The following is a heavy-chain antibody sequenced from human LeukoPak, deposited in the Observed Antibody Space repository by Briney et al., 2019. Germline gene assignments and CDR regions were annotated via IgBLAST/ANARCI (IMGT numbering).Heavy chain of an antibody. CDR2: ISSSGSTI. Sequence: GGSLRLSCAASGFTFSTYSMNWVRQAPGKGLEWVSFISSSGSTIFYADSVKGRFTISRDNAKNSLFLQMNSLRAEDTAVYYCARDRDTSLLYYYYMDVWGKGTTVTVSS. D-gene: IGHD3-10*01. J-gene: IGHJ6*03. CDR1: GFTFSTYS. V-gene: IGHV3-48*01. CDR3: ARDRDTSLLYYYYMDV.